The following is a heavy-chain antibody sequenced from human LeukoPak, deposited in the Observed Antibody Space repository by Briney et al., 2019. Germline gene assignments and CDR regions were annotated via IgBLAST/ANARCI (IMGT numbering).Heavy chain of an antibody. D-gene: IGHD7-27*01. CDR2: IYYSGST. Sequence: PSETLSLTCTVSGGSISSYYWSWIRQPPGKGLEWIGYIYYSGSTNYNPSLKSRVTISVDTSKNQFSLKLSSVTTADTAVYYCARGGWGDDYWGQGTLVTVSS. CDR3: ARGGWGDDY. V-gene: IGHV4-59*01. CDR1: GGSISSYY. J-gene: IGHJ4*02.